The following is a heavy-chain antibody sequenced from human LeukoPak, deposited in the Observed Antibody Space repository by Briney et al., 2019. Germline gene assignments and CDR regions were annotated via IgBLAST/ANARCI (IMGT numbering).Heavy chain of an antibody. CDR3: AVERRDGYNLGAFDI. V-gene: IGHV4-59*01. CDR1: GGSISSYY. CDR2: IYYSGST. Sequence: SETLSLTCTVSGGSISSYYWSWIQQPPGKGLEWIGYIYYSGSTNYNPSLKSRVTISVDTSKNQFSLKLSSVTAADTAVYYCAVERRDGYNLGAFDIWGQGTMVTVSS. D-gene: IGHD5-24*01. J-gene: IGHJ3*02.